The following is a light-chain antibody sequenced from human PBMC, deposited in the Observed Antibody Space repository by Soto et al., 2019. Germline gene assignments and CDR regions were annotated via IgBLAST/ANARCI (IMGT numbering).Light chain of an antibody. Sequence: DSEMTQGPSTLSASHGDRVTISCRASQSVSIWLAWYQQKPGRAPKLLIYKSSILESGVPSRFSGSGSGTEFTLTISSLQPDDFATYYCQQFNPSPWTFGQGTKVDLK. CDR1: QSVSIW. V-gene: IGKV1-5*03. CDR3: QQFNPSPWT. J-gene: IGKJ1*01. CDR2: KSS.